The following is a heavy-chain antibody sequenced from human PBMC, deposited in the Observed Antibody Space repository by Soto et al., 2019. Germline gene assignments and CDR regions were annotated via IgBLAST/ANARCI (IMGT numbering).Heavy chain of an antibody. CDR3: AKDLVKSSWLPGNWFDP. CDR2: ISGSGGST. V-gene: IGHV3-23*01. D-gene: IGHD6-13*01. CDR1: GFTFSSYA. Sequence: EVQLLESGGGLVQPGGSPRLSCAASGFTFSSYAMSWVRQAPGKGLEWVSAISGSGGSTYYADSVKGRFTISRDNSKNTLYLQMNSLRAEDTAVYYCAKDLVKSSWLPGNWFDPWGQGTLVTVSS. J-gene: IGHJ5*02.